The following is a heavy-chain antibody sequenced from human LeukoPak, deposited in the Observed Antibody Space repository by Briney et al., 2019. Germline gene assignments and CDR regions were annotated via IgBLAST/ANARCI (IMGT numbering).Heavy chain of an antibody. CDR2: INPNSGGT. Sequence: GASVKVSCKASGGTFSSYAISWVRQAPGQGLEWMGWINPNSGGTTYAQKFQGRVTMTRDTSISTAYMELSRLRSDDTAVYYCARGIGSPPDFYYYYGMDVWGQGTTVTVSS. D-gene: IGHD1-26*01. J-gene: IGHJ6*02. CDR3: ARGIGSPPDFYYYYGMDV. CDR1: GGTFSSYA. V-gene: IGHV1-2*02.